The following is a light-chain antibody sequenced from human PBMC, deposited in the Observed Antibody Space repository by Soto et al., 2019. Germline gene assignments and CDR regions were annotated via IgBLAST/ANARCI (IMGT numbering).Light chain of an antibody. Sequence: DIQLTQSPSFLSASVGDRVTITCRASQDISNYLVWYQQKPGKAPKPLIYAASTLQSGVTSRFSGSGSGTEFTLTISSLQPEDFATYYFQQLNSYHLPFGPGTNVDIK. J-gene: IGKJ3*01. CDR3: QQLNSYHLP. V-gene: IGKV1-9*01. CDR2: AAS. CDR1: QDISNY.